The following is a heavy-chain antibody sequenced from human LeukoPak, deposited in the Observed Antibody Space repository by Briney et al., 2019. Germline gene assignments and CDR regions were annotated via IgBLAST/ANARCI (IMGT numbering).Heavy chain of an antibody. J-gene: IGHJ5*02. Sequence: SETLSLTCTVSGGSISSYDLSWIRQPPGKGLEWIGYISYSGSTNFNPSLKSRVTISVDTSKNQFSLKLSSVTAADTAVYYCAREGTAGTNLNWCDTWGQRTLVTVSS. V-gene: IGHV4-59*01. CDR2: ISYSGST. CDR1: GGSISSYD. CDR3: AREGTAGTNLNWCDT. D-gene: IGHD1-1*01.